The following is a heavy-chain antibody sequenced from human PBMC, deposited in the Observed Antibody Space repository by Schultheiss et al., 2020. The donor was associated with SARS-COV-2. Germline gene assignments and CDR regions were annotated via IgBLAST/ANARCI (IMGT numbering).Heavy chain of an antibody. CDR2: ISYDGSNK. CDR3: AKDADGSGYYYGAGGGAFDI. V-gene: IGHV3-30*18. Sequence: GGSLRLSCAASGFTFSSYGMHWVRQAPGKGLEWVAVISYDGSNKYYADSVKGRFTISRDNSKNTLYLQMNSLRAEDTAVYYCAKDADGSGYYYGAGGGAFDIWGQGTMVNVSS. J-gene: IGHJ3*02. D-gene: IGHD3-22*01. CDR1: GFTFSSYG.